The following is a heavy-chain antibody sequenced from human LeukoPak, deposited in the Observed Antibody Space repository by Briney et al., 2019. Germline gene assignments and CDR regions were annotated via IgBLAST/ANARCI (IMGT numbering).Heavy chain of an antibody. CDR1: GGSISRSSYY. CDR3: ARQNDRSHDY. CDR2: IYYSGTT. D-gene: IGHD1-1*01. Sequence: SETLSLTCTVSGGSISRSSYYWGWIRPPPGKGLEWIGSIYYSGTTYSNPSLKSRVTISVDTSKNQFSLKLRSVTAADTAVYYCARQNDRSHDYWGQGTLVTVSS. J-gene: IGHJ4*02. V-gene: IGHV4-39*01.